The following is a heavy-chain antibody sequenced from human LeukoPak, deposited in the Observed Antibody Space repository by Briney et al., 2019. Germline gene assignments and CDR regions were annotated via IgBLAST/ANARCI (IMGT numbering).Heavy chain of an antibody. CDR3: ARVYSGSWYFDL. J-gene: IGHJ2*01. CDR2: ISRSGRNI. CDR1: GFTFSSYE. V-gene: IGHV3-48*03. D-gene: IGHD5-12*01. Sequence: GGSLRLSCASSGFTFSSYEMNWVREAPRKGLDGVSYISRSGRNIYDADSVKGRFTSSRDNAKNSLYLQMNSLRAEDTAVYYCARVYSGSWYFDLWGRGTVVTVSS.